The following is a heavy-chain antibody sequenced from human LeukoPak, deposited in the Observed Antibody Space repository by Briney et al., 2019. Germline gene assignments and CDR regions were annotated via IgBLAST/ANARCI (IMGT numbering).Heavy chain of an antibody. CDR2: IIPIFGTA. J-gene: IGHJ4*02. CDR3: ARGATISDYYFDY. D-gene: IGHD5-24*01. V-gene: IGHV1-69*13. Sequence: EASVKVSCKASGGTFSSYAISWVRQAPGQGLEWMGGIIPIFGTANYAQEFQGRVTITADESTSTAYMELSSLRSEDTAVYYCARGATISDYYFDYWGQGTLVTVSS. CDR1: GGTFSSYA.